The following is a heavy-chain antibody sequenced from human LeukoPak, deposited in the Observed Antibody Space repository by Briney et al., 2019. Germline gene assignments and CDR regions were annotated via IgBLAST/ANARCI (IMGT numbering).Heavy chain of an antibody. CDR3: ARLHCSGGSCYSGHYYFDY. J-gene: IGHJ4*02. CDR1: GGSISSSSYY. Sequence: SETLSLTCTVSGGSISSSSYYWGWIRQPPGKGLEWIGSIYYSGSTYYNPSLKSRVTISVDTSRNQSSLKLSSVTAADTAVYYCARLHCSGGSCYSGHYYFDYWGQGTLVTVSS. D-gene: IGHD2-15*01. V-gene: IGHV4-39*01. CDR2: IYYSGST.